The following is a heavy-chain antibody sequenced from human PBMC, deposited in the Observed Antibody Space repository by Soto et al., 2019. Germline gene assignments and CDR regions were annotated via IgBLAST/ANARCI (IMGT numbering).Heavy chain of an antibody. CDR2: IYWDDDQ. V-gene: IGHV2-5*02. CDR1: GFSLTTTSMG. Sequence: QITLKESGPPLVRPAQTLTLTCAFSGFSLTTTSMGVAWIRQPPGKALEWLALIYWDDDQRYSPSLKDRLTISKDTSRSRVVLTISNMNPENTGTYFCAHAGDYDLLSFDHWGPGTLVTVSA. CDR3: AHAGDYDLLSFDH. D-gene: IGHD4-17*01. J-gene: IGHJ4*02.